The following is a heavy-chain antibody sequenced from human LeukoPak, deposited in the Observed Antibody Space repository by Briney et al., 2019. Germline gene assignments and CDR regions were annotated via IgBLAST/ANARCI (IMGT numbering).Heavy chain of an antibody. D-gene: IGHD1-1*01. CDR1: GFTFNTYN. CDR2: ISSSSSYI. Sequence: GGSLRLSCAASGFTFNTYNMNWVRQAPGKGLEWVSSISSSSSYIYYADSVKGRFTISRDNAKNSLYLQMNSLRAEDTALYYCARGTSDARYYFDYWGQGILVTVSS. V-gene: IGHV3-21*04. CDR3: ARGTSDARYYFDY. J-gene: IGHJ4*02.